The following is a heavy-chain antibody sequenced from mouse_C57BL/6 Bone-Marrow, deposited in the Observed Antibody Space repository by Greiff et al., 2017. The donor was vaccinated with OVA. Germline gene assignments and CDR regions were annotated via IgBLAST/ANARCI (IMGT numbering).Heavy chain of an antibody. J-gene: IGHJ1*03. CDR3: ARGRRNWYFDV. V-gene: IGHV6-6*01. CDR2: IRNKANNHAT. Sequence: EVKLVESGGGLVQPGGSMKLSCAASGFTFSDSWMDWVRQSPEKGLEWVAEIRNKANNHATYYAESVKGRFTISRDDSKSSVYLQMNSLRAEDTGIYYWARGRRNWYFDVWGTGTTVTVSS. CDR1: GFTFSDSW.